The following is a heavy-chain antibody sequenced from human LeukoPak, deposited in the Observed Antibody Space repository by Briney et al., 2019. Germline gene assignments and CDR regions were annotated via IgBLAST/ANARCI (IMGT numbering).Heavy chain of an antibody. Sequence: SETLSLTCTVSGVSISSYYWSWIRQPAGKGLEWIGRIYTSGSTNHNPSLKSRVTMSVDKSKNQLSLKLSSVTAADTAVYYCARDGMDSYGGFGNYYYYMDVWGKGTTVTVSS. D-gene: IGHD3-10*01. V-gene: IGHV4-4*07. CDR1: GVSISSYY. CDR3: ARDGMDSYGGFGNYYYYMDV. CDR2: IYTSGST. J-gene: IGHJ6*03.